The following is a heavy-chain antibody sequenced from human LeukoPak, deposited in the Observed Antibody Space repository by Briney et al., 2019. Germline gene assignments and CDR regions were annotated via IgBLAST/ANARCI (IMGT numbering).Heavy chain of an antibody. D-gene: IGHD2-2*01. Sequence: PGGSLRLSCAASGFTFSSYGMHWVRQAPGKGLEWVAFIRYDGTNKYYADSVKGRFTISRDNSKNTLYLQMNSLRAEDTAVYYCAKVPCSSISCYGVLDPWGQGTLVTVSS. J-gene: IGHJ5*02. CDR2: IRYDGTNK. V-gene: IGHV3-30*02. CDR3: AKVPCSSISCYGVLDP. CDR1: GFTFSSYG.